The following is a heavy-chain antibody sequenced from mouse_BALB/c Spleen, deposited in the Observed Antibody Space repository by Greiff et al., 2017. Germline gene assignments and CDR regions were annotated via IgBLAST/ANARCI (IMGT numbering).Heavy chain of an antibody. J-gene: IGHJ4*01. D-gene: IGHD1-1*01. V-gene: IGHV5-6-5*01. CDR3: ERGYYGSSLYAMDY. CDR1: GFTFSSYA. CDR2: ISSGGST. Sequence: EVQGVESGGGLVKPGGSLKLSCAASGFTFSSYAMSWVRQTPEKRLEWVASISSGGSTYYPDSVKGRFTISRDNARNILYLQMSSLRSEDTAMYYCERGYYGSSLYAMDYWGQGTSVTVSS.